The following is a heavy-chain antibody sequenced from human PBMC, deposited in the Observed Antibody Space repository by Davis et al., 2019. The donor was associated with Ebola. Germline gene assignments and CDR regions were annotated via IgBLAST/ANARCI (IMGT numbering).Heavy chain of an antibody. Sequence: PSETLSLTCTVSGGSISSGDYYWSWIRQPPGKGLEWIGYIYYSGSTYYNPSLKSRVTISVDTSKNQFSLKLSSVTAADTAVYYCAREDCTNGVCNNWFDPWGQGTLVTVSS. CDR1: GGSISSGDYY. CDR3: AREDCTNGVCNNWFDP. V-gene: IGHV4-30-4*08. J-gene: IGHJ5*02. D-gene: IGHD2-8*01. CDR2: IYYSGST.